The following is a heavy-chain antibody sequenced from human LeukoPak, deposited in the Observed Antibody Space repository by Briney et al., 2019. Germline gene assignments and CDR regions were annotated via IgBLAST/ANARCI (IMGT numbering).Heavy chain of an antibody. CDR2: ISGSGGST. J-gene: IGHJ4*02. V-gene: IGHV3-23*01. Sequence: PGGSLRLSCAASGFIFSSYAMSWVRQAPGKGLEWVSAISGSGGSTYYADSVKGRFTISRDNSKNTLYLQMNSPRAEDTAVYYCAKDEGSGWPYYFDYWGQGTLVTVSS. CDR1: GFIFSSYA. CDR3: AKDEGSGWPYYFDY. D-gene: IGHD6-19*01.